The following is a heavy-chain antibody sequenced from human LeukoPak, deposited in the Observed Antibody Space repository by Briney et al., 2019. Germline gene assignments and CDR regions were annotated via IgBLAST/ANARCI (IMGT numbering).Heavy chain of an antibody. Sequence: SETLSLTCAVYGGSFSGYYWSWIRQPPGKGLEWIGEINHSGSTNYNPSLKSRGTISVDTSKNQFSLKLSSVTAADTDVYYCARGCGRYYDLWSGYYTFAYYYYGMDVWGQGTTVTVSS. CDR1: GGSFSGYY. J-gene: IGHJ6*02. CDR2: INHSGST. V-gene: IGHV4-34*01. D-gene: IGHD3-3*01. CDR3: ARGCGRYYDLWSGYYTFAYYYYGMDV.